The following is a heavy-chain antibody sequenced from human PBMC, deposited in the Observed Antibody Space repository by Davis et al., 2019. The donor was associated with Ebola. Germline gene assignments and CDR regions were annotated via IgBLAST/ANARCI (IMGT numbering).Heavy chain of an antibody. CDR1: GGSISSYY. J-gene: IGHJ5*02. CDR2: IYYSGST. D-gene: IGHD4-11*01. V-gene: IGHV4-59*12. Sequence: SETLSLTCTVSGGSISSYYWSWIRQPPGKGLEWIGYIYYSGSTNYNPSLKSRVSISVATSKNQFSLKLSSVTAADTAVYYCARAATVGAWFDPWGQGTLVTVSS. CDR3: ARAATVGAWFDP.